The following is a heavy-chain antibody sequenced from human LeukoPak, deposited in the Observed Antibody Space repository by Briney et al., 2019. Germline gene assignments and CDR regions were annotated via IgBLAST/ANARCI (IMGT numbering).Heavy chain of an antibody. D-gene: IGHD7-27*01. J-gene: IGHJ3*02. CDR1: GYTFTIYY. CDR2: INPSGGST. CDR3: ARDLSGLGTRGAFDI. V-gene: IGHV1-46*01. Sequence: ASVKVSYKGSGYTFTIYYMHWVRQAPGKGVEGGGVINPSGGSTSYAQKFQARVTMTRDISTSTVYMELSSLRSEDAAVYYCARDLSGLGTRGAFDIWGQGTMVTVSS.